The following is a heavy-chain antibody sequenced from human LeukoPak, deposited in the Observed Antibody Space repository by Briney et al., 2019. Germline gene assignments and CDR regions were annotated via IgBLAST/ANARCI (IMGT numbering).Heavy chain of an antibody. CDR2: INPSGGST. V-gene: IGHV1-46*01. Sequence: ASVKVSCKASGYTFTSYYMHWVRQAPGQGLEWMGIINPSGGSTSYAQKFQGRVTMTRDTSTSTVYMELSSLRSEDTAVYYCARSGVLDCTPGAFDIWGQGTMVTVSS. CDR1: GYTFTSYY. CDR3: ARSGVLDCTPGAFDI. D-gene: IGHD3/OR15-3a*01. J-gene: IGHJ3*02.